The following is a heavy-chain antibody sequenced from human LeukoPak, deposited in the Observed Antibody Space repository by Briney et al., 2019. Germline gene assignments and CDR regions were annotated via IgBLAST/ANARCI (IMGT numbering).Heavy chain of an antibody. CDR2: IIPNSGGT. J-gene: IGHJ5*02. CDR1: GYTFTGYY. V-gene: IGHV1-2*06. Sequence: ASVKVSCKASGYTFTGYYMHWVRQAPGQGLEWMGRIIPNSGGTNSAQKFQGRVTMTRGTSISTAYMELSRLRFDDTAVYYCARAKGAVDHNWFDPWGQGTLVTVSS. CDR3: ARAKGAVDHNWFDP. D-gene: IGHD6-19*01.